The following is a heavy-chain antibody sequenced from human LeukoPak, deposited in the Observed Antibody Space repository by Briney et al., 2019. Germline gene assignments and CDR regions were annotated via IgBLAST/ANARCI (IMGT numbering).Heavy chain of an antibody. CDR1: GGTFSSYA. CDR2: IIPIFGTA. D-gene: IGHD3-22*01. V-gene: IGHV1-69*05. J-gene: IGHJ4*02. CDR3: ASSSGYYNADDY. Sequence: GASVKVSCKASGGTFSSYAISWVRQAPGQGLVWMGRIIPIFGTANYAQKFQGRVTITTDESTSTAYMELSSLRSEDTAVYYCASSSGYYNADDYWGQGTLVTVSS.